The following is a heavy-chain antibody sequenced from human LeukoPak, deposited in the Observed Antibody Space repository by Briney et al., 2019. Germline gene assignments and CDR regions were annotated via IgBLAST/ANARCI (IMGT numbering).Heavy chain of an antibody. CDR1: GFTFSSYW. CDR3: AKGRGVGYSRSGADY. CDR2: IKQDGSEK. J-gene: IGHJ4*02. V-gene: IGHV3-7*03. Sequence: GGSLRLSCAASGFTFSSYWMSWVRQAPGKGLEWVANIKQDGSEKYYVDSVKGRFTISRDNSKNTLYLQMSSLRAEDTAVYYCAKGRGVGYSRSGADYWGQGTLVTVSS. D-gene: IGHD6-6*01.